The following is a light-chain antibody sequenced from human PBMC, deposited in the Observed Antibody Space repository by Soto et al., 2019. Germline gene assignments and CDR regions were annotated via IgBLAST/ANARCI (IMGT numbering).Light chain of an antibody. J-gene: IGKJ4*01. V-gene: IGKV3-11*01. CDR3: QQRINWLT. Sequence: EIVLTQSPATLSLSPGERATLSCRTSQSVGSPLAWYQQKPGQAPRLLIFDASNRATGIPARFSGSGSGTDFTLTISSLEPEDFAVYYCQQRINWLTFGGGTKVEIK. CDR1: QSVGSP. CDR2: DAS.